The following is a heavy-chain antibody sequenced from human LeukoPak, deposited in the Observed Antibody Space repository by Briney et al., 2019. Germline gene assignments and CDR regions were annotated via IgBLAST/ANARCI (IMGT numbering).Heavy chain of an antibody. V-gene: IGHV3-23*01. D-gene: IGHD3-10*01. Sequence: GGSLRLSCAASGFTFSSYAMSWVRQAPGKGLEWVSAISGSGGSTYYADYVKGRFTISRDNSKNTLYLQMNSLRAEDTAVYYCAKDRLGGSGSYCFDYWGQGTLVTVSS. CDR1: GFTFSSYA. CDR3: AKDRLGGSGSYCFDY. CDR2: ISGSGGST. J-gene: IGHJ4*02.